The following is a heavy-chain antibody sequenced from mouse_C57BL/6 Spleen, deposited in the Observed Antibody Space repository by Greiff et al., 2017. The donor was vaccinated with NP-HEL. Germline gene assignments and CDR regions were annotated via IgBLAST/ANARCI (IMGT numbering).Heavy chain of an antibody. CDR2: ISSGGSYT. D-gene: IGHD1-1*01. J-gene: IGHJ1*03. CDR3: ARQWAPYGSSYDWYFDV. Sequence: EVQLQQSGGDLVKPGGSLKLSCAASGFTFSSYGMSWVRQTPDKRLEWVATISSGGSYTYYPDSVKGRFTIPRDNAKNTLYLQMRSLKSEDTAMYYCARQWAPYGSSYDWYFDVWGTGTTVTVSS. CDR1: GFTFSSYG. V-gene: IGHV5-6*01.